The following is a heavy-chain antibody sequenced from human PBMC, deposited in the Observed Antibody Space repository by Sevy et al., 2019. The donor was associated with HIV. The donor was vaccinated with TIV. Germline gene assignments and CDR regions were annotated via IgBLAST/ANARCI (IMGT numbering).Heavy chain of an antibody. Sequence: GGSLRLSCAASGFTFSSYWMSWVRQAPGKGLEWVANIKQDGSEKYYVDSVKGRFTISRDNAKNSLYLQMNSLRAEDTAVYYCARVYGIYYVSSGYYPYYFDYWGQGTLVTVSS. CDR1: GFTFSSYW. V-gene: IGHV3-7*01. D-gene: IGHD3-22*01. CDR2: IKQDGSEK. CDR3: ARVYGIYYVSSGYYPYYFDY. J-gene: IGHJ4*02.